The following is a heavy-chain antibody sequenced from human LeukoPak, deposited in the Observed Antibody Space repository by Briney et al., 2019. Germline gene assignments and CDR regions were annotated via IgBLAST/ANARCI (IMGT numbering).Heavy chain of an antibody. Sequence: SETLSLTCTVSGGSISSYYWSWIRQPPGKGLEWIGYTYYSGSTNYNPSLKSRVTISVDTSKNQFSLKLSSVTAADTAVYYCARGGSYYDFWSGGNWFDPWGQGTLVTVSS. CDR1: GGSISSYY. CDR3: ARGGSYYDFWSGGNWFDP. D-gene: IGHD3-3*01. J-gene: IGHJ5*02. V-gene: IGHV4-59*01. CDR2: TYYSGST.